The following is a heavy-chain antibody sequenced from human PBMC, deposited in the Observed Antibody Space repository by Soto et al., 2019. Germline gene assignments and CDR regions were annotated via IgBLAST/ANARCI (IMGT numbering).Heavy chain of an antibody. CDR2: ISGSGGRT. CDR3: AKDSSWYLMAFDY. Sequence: PGGSLRLSCAASGFTFSSYAMSWVRQAPGKGLEWVSAISGSGGRTYYADSVKGRFTISRDNSKNTLYLQMNNLRVEDTAVYYCAKDSSWYLMAFDYWGRGTLVTVSS. D-gene: IGHD6-13*01. J-gene: IGHJ4*02. V-gene: IGHV3-23*01. CDR1: GFTFSSYA.